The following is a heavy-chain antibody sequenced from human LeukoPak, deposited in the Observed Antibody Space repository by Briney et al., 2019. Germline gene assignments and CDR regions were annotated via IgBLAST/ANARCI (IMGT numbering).Heavy chain of an antibody. CDR1: GYTFTSYG. J-gene: IGHJ6*02. D-gene: IGHD5-18*01. CDR3: ARDLLDTAMVVPYYYYYYGMDV. V-gene: IGHV1-18*01. CDR2: ISAYNGNT. Sequence: GASVRVSCKASGYTFTSYGISWVRQAPAQGLEWMGWISAYNGNTNYAQKLQGRVTMTTDTSTSTAYMELRSLRSDDTAVYYCARDLLDTAMVVPYYYYYYGMDVWGQGTTVTVSS.